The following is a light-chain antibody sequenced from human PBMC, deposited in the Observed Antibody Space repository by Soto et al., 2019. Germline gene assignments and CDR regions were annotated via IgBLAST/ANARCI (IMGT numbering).Light chain of an antibody. CDR2: AAS. CDR1: QAITND. J-gene: IGKJ1*01. Sequence: AIQMTQSPSSLSASVGDRVTITCRASQAITNDLGWFQQKPGKAPKLLIYAASHLQSGVPSRFSGSGSDIDFTLTISSLQPEDFATYYCLQDYNYPRTFGQGTKVEL. CDR3: LQDYNYPRT. V-gene: IGKV1-6*01.